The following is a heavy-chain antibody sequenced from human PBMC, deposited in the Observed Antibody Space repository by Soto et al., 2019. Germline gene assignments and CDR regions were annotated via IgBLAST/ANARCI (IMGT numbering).Heavy chain of an antibody. CDR3: ARVHCSGAICQLFDF. D-gene: IGHD2-15*01. CDR2: INPNSGAT. CDR1: AYTFSDNY. J-gene: IGHJ4*02. V-gene: IGHV1-2*02. Sequence: QVQLVQSGAEVKKPGASVKVSCKASAYTFSDNYIHWVRQAPGQGLEWMGWINPNSGATSYAQKLQGRVTVTRDTSINTAYMELTSLRSDDTAIYYCARVHCSGAICQLFDFWGQGTLVSVSS.